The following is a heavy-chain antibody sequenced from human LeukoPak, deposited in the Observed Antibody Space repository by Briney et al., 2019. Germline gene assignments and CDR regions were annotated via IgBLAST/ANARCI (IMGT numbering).Heavy chain of an antibody. D-gene: IGHD3-10*01. Sequence: GGSLRLSCAASGFSFSTYAMTWVRQAPGKGLEWVAGLSYDGSNKYYADSVKGRFTISRDNSKNTLYLQMNSLRAEDTAVYYCARDGPHYYYGSGLNWYFDLWGRGTLVTVSS. CDR3: ARDGPHYYYGSGLNWYFDL. V-gene: IGHV3-30-3*01. J-gene: IGHJ2*01. CDR2: LSYDGSNK. CDR1: GFSFSTYA.